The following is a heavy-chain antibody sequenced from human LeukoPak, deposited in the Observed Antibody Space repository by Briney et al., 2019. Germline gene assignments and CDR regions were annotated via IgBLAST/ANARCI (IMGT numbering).Heavy chain of an antibody. J-gene: IGHJ4*02. CDR1: GFTFDDYG. CDR3: ARGHQSLYSSSSGILAFFDY. Sequence: GGSLRLSCAASGFTFDDYGMSWVRQAPGKGLEWVSGINWNGGSTGYADSVKGRFTISRDNAKNSLYLQMNSLRAEDTALYHCARGHQSLYSSSSGILAFFDYWGQGTLVTVSS. D-gene: IGHD6-6*01. V-gene: IGHV3-20*01. CDR2: INWNGGST.